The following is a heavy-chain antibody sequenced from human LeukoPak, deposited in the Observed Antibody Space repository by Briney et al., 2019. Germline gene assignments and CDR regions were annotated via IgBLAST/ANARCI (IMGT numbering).Heavy chain of an antibody. V-gene: IGHV3-33*01. CDR1: GFTFSRYG. CDR3: ARARSGSHFRLDY. Sequence: PGRSLRLSCGASGFTFSRYGMHWVRQAPGKGLEWVAIIWYDGSNKYYADSVKGRFTISRDNAKNSLYLQMNTLRDEDTAVYYCARARSGSHFRLDYWGQGTLVTVSS. D-gene: IGHD1-26*01. CDR2: IWYDGSNK. J-gene: IGHJ4*02.